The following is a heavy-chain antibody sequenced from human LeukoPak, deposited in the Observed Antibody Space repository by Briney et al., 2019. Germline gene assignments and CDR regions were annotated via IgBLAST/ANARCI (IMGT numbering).Heavy chain of an antibody. CDR2: IYYSGST. CDR3: ARSDNWNYSFWFDA. D-gene: IGHD1-7*01. CDR1: GGSISSSSYY. J-gene: IGHJ5*02. V-gene: IGHV4-39*01. Sequence: KPSETLSLTCTLSGGSISSSSYYWGWIRQPPGKGLEWIGSIYYSGSTYYNPSLKSRVTISVDTSKNQFSLKLSSVTAADTAVYYCARSDNWNYSFWFDAWGQGTLVTVSS.